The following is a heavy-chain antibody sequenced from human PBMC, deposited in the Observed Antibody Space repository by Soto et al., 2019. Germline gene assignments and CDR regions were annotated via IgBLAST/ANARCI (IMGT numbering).Heavy chain of an antibody. CDR3: AREGGYNWNSGYYGMDV. CDR2: MYPGDSDT. V-gene: IGHV5-51*01. J-gene: IGHJ6*02. Sequence: PVESLKISCNGSGYSFTSYWIGWVRQMPGKGLEWMGIMYPGDSDTRYSPSFQGQVTISADKSISTAYLQWSSLKASDTAMYYCAREGGYNWNSGYYGMDVWGQGTTVTVS. D-gene: IGHD1-7*01. CDR1: GYSFTSYW.